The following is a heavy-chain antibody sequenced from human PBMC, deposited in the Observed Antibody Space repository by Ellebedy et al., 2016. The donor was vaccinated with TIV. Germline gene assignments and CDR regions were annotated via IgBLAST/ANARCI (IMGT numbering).Heavy chain of an antibody. CDR3: ASRGVAVQVADY. Sequence: GESLKISCAASGFTFSSYGMHWVRQAPGKGLEWGAIILYDGSNRWYADSVKGRFTISRDKSKNTLDLQMNRLRAEDTAVYYCASRGVAVQVADYWGQGTLVTVSS. J-gene: IGHJ4*02. CDR2: ILYDGSNR. D-gene: IGHD2-15*01. V-gene: IGHV3-33*08. CDR1: GFTFSSYG.